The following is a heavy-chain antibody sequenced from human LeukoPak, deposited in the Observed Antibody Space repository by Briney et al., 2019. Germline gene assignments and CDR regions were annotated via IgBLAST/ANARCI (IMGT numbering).Heavy chain of an antibody. V-gene: IGHV3-72*01. CDR3: ARVTDPPNLYGGYVDY. CDR2: IRKKANNYTT. CDR1: GFIFSDHY. J-gene: IGHJ4*02. Sequence: GGSLRLSCAASGFIFSDHYMDWVRQAPGKGLEWVGRIRKKANNYTTEYAASGRGRFTISRDDSKNSLYLQMNSMKTEDTAVYYCARVTDPPNLYGGYVDYWGQGTLVTVSS. D-gene: IGHD4/OR15-4a*01.